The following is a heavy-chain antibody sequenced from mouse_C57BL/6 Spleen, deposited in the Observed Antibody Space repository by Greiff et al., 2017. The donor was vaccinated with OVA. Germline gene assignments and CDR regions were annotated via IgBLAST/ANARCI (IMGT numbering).Heavy chain of an antibody. D-gene: IGHD2-1*01. CDR1: GYAFSSYW. CDR2: IYPGDGDT. CDR3: ARLGIIYPDY. V-gene: IGHV1-80*01. J-gene: IGHJ2*01. Sequence: QVQLQQSGAELVKPGASVKISCKASGYAFSSYWMNWVKQRPGKGLEWIGQIYPGDGDTNYNGKFKGKATLTADKSSSTAYMQLSSMSSEDAAVYFCARLGIIYPDYWGQGTTLTVSS.